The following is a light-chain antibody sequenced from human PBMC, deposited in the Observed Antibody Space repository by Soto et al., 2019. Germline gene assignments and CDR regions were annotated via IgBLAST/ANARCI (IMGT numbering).Light chain of an antibody. CDR1: QSISYW. CDR2: GGS. J-gene: IGKJ1*01. Sequence: LQMTQSPSTRPASVGARVTITCRASQSISYWLAWYQQKPGTAPKLLIYGGSSLESGVPSRFSGSGSGTEFTLTISSLQPDDFATYYCQQYNSYPWTFGQGTKVNIK. V-gene: IGKV1-5*01. CDR3: QQYNSYPWT.